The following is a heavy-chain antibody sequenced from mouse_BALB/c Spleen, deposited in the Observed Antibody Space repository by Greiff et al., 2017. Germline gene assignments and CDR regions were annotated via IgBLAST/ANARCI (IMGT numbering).Heavy chain of an antibody. V-gene: IGHV5-17*02. D-gene: IGHD2-1*01. CDR3: ARPIYYGNYVWFAY. CDR2: ISSGSSTI. J-gene: IGHJ3*01. Sequence: EVQLVESGGGLVQPGGSRKLSCAASGFTFSSFGMHWVRQAPEKGLEWVAYISSGSSTIYYADTVKGRFTISRDNPKNTLFLQMTSLRSEDTAMYYCARPIYYGNYVWFAYWGQGTLVTVSA. CDR1: GFTFSSFG.